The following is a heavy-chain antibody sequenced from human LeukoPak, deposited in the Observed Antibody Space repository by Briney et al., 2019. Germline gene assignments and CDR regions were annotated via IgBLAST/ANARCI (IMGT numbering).Heavy chain of an antibody. CDR3: SRTRRGQIGWTNDY. D-gene: IGHD6-19*01. CDR2: IYWDDDK. J-gene: IGHJ4*02. V-gene: IGHV2-5*02. Sequence: SGPTLVKPTQTLTLTCTFSGFSLSTSGVGVGWIRQPPGKALEWLALIYWDDDKRYSPSLKSRVTITRDTSKNQVVLTMTNMDPVDTATYYCSRTRRGQIGWTNDYWGQGTLVTVSS. CDR1: GFSLSTSGVG.